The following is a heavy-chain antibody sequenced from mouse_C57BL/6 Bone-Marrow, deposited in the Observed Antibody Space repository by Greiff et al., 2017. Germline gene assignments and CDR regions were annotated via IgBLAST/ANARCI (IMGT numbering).Heavy chain of an antibody. J-gene: IGHJ2*03. CDR2: IDPSDSGT. CDR1: GYTFTSYW. Sequence: QVQLQQPGAELVRPGASVKLSCKASGYTFTSYWMHWVKQRPGQGLEWIGVIDPSDSGTNYNQKFKGKATLTVDTSSGTADMQLSSLTSADSAVYYRATPIGRYFDYWGQGTSPTV. V-gene: IGHV1-59*01. CDR3: ATPIGRYFDY.